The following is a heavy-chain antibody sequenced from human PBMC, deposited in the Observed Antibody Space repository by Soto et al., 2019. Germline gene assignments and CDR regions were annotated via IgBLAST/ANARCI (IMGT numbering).Heavy chain of an antibody. CDR3: ASGHCFSSSCSSLDL. CDR1: GGSIASDGSY. CDR2: IYYSGTT. V-gene: IGHV4-31*03. D-gene: IGHD2-2*01. Sequence: QVQLQESGPGLVKPSQTLSLTCTVSGGSIASDGSYWSWIRQSPGEGLEWLGNIYYSGTTYYNPSLERRVSITLHTSKNQFSLQLSSVPAADTAIYDCASGHCFSSSCSSLDLWGRGTLVTVSS. J-gene: IGHJ2*01.